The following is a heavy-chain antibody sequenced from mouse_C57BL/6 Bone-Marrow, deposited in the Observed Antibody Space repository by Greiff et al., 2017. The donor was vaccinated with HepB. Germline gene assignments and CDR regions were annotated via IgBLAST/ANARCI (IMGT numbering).Heavy chain of an antibody. J-gene: IGHJ4*01. CDR3: ARFTGNYAMDY. CDR2: ISSGGSYT. Sequence: EVQLVASGGDLVKPGGSLKLSCAASGFTFSSYGMSWVRQTPDKRLEWVATISSGGSYTYYPDSVKGRFTISRDNAKNTLYLQMSSLKSEDTAMYYCARFTGNYAMDYWGQGTSVTVSS. D-gene: IGHD1-1*01. V-gene: IGHV5-6*01. CDR1: GFTFSSYG.